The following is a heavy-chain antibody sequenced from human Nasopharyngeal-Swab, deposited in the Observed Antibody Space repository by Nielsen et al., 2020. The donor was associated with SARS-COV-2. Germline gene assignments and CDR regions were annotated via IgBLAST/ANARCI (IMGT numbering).Heavy chain of an antibody. D-gene: IGHD5-18*01. Sequence: WVRQAPGQGLERMGIINPSGGSTSYAQKFQGRVTMTRDTSTSTVYVELSSLRSEDTAVYYCARVDTAMVSYYYYGMDVWGQGTTVTVSS. CDR2: INPSGGST. J-gene: IGHJ6*02. CDR3: ARVDTAMVSYYYYGMDV. V-gene: IGHV1-46*01.